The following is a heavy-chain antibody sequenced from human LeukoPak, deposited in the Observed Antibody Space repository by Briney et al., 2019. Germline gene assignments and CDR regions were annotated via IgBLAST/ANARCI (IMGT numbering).Heavy chain of an antibody. J-gene: IGHJ4*02. D-gene: IGHD3-10*02. Sequence: ASVNVSCKASGYTFTGYYMHWVRQAPGQGLGWMGWINPNSGGTNYAQKFQGRVTMTRDTSISTAYMELSRLRSDDTAVYYCVISYYYARGYFDYWGQGTLVTVSS. CDR1: GYTFTGYY. V-gene: IGHV1-2*02. CDR3: VISYYYARGYFDY. CDR2: INPNSGGT.